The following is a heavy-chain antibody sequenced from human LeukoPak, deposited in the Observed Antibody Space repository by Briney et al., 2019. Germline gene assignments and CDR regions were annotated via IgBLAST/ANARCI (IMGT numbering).Heavy chain of an antibody. CDR3: ARQYISGQWYFDY. CDR2: ISSDGSYK. V-gene: IGHV3-30*04. Sequence: PGGSLRLSCAASGFTFSGHALHWVRQAPGKGLEWVAVISSDGSYKYYADSVKGRFTISRDNSKNTLYLQMNSLIPEDTAVYYCARQYISGQWYFDYWGQGTLVTVSS. D-gene: IGHD5-18*01. J-gene: IGHJ4*02. CDR1: GFTFSGHA.